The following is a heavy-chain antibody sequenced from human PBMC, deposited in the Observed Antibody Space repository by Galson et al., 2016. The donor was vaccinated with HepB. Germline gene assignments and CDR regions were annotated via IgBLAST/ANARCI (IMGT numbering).Heavy chain of an antibody. J-gene: IGHJ5*02. D-gene: IGHD3-10*01. CDR1: GGSIRSTSYY. V-gene: IGHV4-39*01. CDR3: ASFYGSGSHYNYWFDP. Sequence: LSLTCTVSGGSIRSTSYYWGWIRQPPGKGLEWIGNIYYSGNTFYNPSLKSRVTISVDASKNQFSLNLSSVTAADTALYYCASFYGSGSHYNYWFDPWGRGTLVTVSS. CDR2: IYYSGNT.